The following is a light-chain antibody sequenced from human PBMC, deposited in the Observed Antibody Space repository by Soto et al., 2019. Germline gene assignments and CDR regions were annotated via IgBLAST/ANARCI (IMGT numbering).Light chain of an antibody. J-gene: IGKJ4*01. CDR3: QHCSGHPFTVT. CDR1: QSVSSN. Sequence: EIVMTQSPATLSVSPGERATLSCRASQSVSSNLAWYQQKPGQAPRLLIYDAFTRATGIPARFSGSGSGTEDTLTISSLQSEDSAVYYCQHCSGHPFTVTFGGGTKVEIK. V-gene: IGKV3-15*01. CDR2: DAF.